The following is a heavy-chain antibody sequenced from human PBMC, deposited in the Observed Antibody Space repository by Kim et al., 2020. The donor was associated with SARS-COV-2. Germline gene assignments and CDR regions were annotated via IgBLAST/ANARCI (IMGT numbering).Heavy chain of an antibody. CDR3: ARLVGTTDAFDI. CDR2: IKTDGSIT. CDR1: GFTFSSYW. J-gene: IGHJ3*02. Sequence: GGSLRLSCAASGFTFSSYWMHWVRQPPGKGLVWVSQIKTDGSITGYADSVKGRFTISRDNAKYTVYLQMNSLRVEDTAVYYCARLVGTTDAFDIWGQGTMVTVSS. D-gene: IGHD1-26*01. V-gene: IGHV3-74*01.